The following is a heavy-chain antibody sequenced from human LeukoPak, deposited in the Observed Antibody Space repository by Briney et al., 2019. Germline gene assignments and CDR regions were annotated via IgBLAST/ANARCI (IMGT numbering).Heavy chain of an antibody. D-gene: IGHD4-17*01. J-gene: IGHJ1*01. Sequence: GGSLRLSCAASGLTFNNARMSWVRQAPGKGLEWIGRIKRKADGGTIDYAAPVKARFTISRDDSKNTLYLQMNSLKTEDTAVYYCTTDYGDSGYFQHWGQGTLVTVSS. CDR1: GLTFNNAR. CDR3: TTDYGDSGYFQH. CDR2: IKRKADGGTI. V-gene: IGHV3-15*01.